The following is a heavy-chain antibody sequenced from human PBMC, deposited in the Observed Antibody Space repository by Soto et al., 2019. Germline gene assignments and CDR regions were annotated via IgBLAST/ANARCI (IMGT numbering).Heavy chain of an antibody. J-gene: IGHJ4*02. CDR2: ISRSGGSR. Sequence: EVQLLESGGGLVQPGGSLRLSCAASGFTFSSYGMSWVRQAPGKGLEWVSAISRSGGSRYYADSVKGRFTISRDKSKNTLYLQMNSLRAEDAAVYYCAKDSTHESECGGDCYPRYFDYWGQGTLVTASS. V-gene: IGHV3-23*01. CDR1: GFTFSSYG. CDR3: AKDSTHESECGGDCYPRYFDY. D-gene: IGHD2-21*02.